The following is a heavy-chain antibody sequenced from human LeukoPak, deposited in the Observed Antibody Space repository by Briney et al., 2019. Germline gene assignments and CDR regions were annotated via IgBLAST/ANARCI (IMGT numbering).Heavy chain of an antibody. J-gene: IGHJ4*02. D-gene: IGHD3-16*01. V-gene: IGHV1-46*01. CDR3: ARDNDSRDPPHFDY. Sequence: ASVKVSCKASGYTFTNYYIHWVRQAPGQGLEWMGLINPGGDNTDYAQNFQGRVTMTRDTSTSTVYMELSSLRSEDTAVYYCARDNDSRDPPHFDYWGQGTLVTVSS. CDR1: GYTFTNYY. CDR2: INPGGDNT.